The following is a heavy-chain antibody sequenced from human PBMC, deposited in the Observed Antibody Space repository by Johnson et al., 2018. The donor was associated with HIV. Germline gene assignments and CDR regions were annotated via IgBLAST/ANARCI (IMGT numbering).Heavy chain of an antibody. J-gene: IGHJ3*02. CDR1: GFTFSSYA. D-gene: IGHD6-19*01. V-gene: IGHV3-30-3*01. CDR3: AGGSGWYSDAFDI. CDR2: ISYDGSNK. Sequence: QVQLVESGGGVVQPGRSLRLSCAASGFTFSSYAMHWVRQAPGTGLEWVAVISYDGSNKYYADSVKGRFTISRDNSKNTLYLQMNSLRAEDTAVYYCAGGSGWYSDAFDIWGQGTMVTVSS.